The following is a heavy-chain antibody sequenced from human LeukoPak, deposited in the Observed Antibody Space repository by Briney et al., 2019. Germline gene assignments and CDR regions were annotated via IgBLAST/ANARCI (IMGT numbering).Heavy chain of an antibody. V-gene: IGHV3-66*01. J-gene: IGHJ6*02. CDR3: ARDPDYYYGMDV. Sequence: GGSLRLSCATSGFTVSSNYMSWVRQAPGKGLEWVSVIYSGGSTYYADSVKGRFTISRDNSKNTLYLQMNSLRAEDTAVYYCARDPDYYYGMDVWGQGTTVTVSS. CDR2: IYSGGST. CDR1: GFTVSSNY.